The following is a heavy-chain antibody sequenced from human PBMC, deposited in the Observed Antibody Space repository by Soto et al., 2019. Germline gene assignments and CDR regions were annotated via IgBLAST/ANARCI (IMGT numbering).Heavy chain of an antibody. D-gene: IGHD3-22*01. CDR3: ARQGESSGSYSYGMDV. CDR2: IIPIFGTA. CDR1: GGTFSSYT. J-gene: IGHJ6*02. Sequence: QVQLVQSGAEVKKPGSSVKVSCKASGGTFSSYTISWVRQAPGQGLEWMGGIIPIFGTANYAQRFQGRVTITADESTSTAYMALSSLRSEDTAVYYCARQGESSGSYSYGMDVWGQGTTVIVSS. V-gene: IGHV1-69*12.